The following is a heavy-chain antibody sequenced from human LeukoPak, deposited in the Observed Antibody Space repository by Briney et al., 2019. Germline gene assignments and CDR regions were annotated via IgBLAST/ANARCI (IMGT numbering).Heavy chain of an antibody. J-gene: IGHJ4*02. CDR3: ATYRGGGGGVGY. V-gene: IGHV4-61*08. CDR1: GASTTGGYY. D-gene: IGHD3-16*01. Sequence: SETLSLTCAVSGASTTGGYYWTWIRQPPGKGLEWIGYLGNPNYNPSLKSRVTISGDRSKNQFSLKLNSMTTADTAVYFCATYRGGGGGVGYWGQGTLVTVSS. CDR2: LGNP.